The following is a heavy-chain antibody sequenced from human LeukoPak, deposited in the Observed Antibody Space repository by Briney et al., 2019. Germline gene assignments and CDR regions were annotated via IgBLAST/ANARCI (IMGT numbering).Heavy chain of an antibody. D-gene: IGHD3-9*01. J-gene: IGHJ5*02. CDR3: ARDHRYFDWLVFDP. Sequence: SETLSLTCNVSGASFESHYWTWIRQTPDKRLEWIGYYFDTGSTDYNPSLKSRVTMSVDTSKNQFSLKLSSATAADTAVYYCARDHRYFDWLVFDPWGQGTLVTVSS. CDR1: GASFESHY. CDR2: YFDTGST. V-gene: IGHV4-59*11.